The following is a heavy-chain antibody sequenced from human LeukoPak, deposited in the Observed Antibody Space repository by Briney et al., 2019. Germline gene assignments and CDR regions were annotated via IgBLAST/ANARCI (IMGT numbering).Heavy chain of an antibody. D-gene: IGHD5-18*01. CDR1: GGTFSSYA. CDR2: IIPIFGTA. V-gene: IGHV1-69*05. CDR3: ATSYVDTAMVFPFDY. J-gene: IGHJ4*02. Sequence: SVKVSCKASGGTFSSYAISWVRQAPGQGIEWMGGIIPIFGTANHAQKFQGRVTITTDESTSTAYMELSSLRSEDTAVYYCATSYVDTAMVFPFDYWGQGTLVTVSS.